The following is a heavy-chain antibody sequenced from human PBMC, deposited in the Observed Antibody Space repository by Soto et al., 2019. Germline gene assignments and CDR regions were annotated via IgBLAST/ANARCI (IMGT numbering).Heavy chain of an antibody. CDR1: GGTFISYA. D-gene: IGHD1-20*01. V-gene: IGHV1-69*06. CDR3: AREELVTGTYYYYGMDV. Sequence: GXSVKVSFKASGGTFISYAISWVRQAPGQGLEWMGGIIPIFGTANYAQKFQGRVTITADKSTSTVYMELSSLRSEDTAVYYCAREELVTGTYYYYGMDVWGQGTTVTVSS. CDR2: IIPIFGTA. J-gene: IGHJ6*02.